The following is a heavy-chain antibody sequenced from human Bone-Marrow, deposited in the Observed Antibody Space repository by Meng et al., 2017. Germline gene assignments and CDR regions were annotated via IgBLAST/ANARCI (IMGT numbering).Heavy chain of an antibody. CDR1: GYSFTSYW. Sequence: GEFLKISCKGSGYSFTSYWIGWVRQMPRKGLEWRGIIYPGDSDTRYSPSFQGQVTISADKSISTAYLQWSGLKASDTAMYYCARQVLRYSGSKGDAFDIWGQGTMVTVSS. D-gene: IGHD1-26*01. CDR3: ARQVLRYSGSKGDAFDI. J-gene: IGHJ3*02. CDR2: IYPGDSDT. V-gene: IGHV5-51*01.